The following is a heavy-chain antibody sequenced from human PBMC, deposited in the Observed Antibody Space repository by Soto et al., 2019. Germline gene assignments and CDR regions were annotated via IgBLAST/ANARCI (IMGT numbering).Heavy chain of an antibody. J-gene: IGHJ4*02. CDR3: ALNPDYYDSSGPIDY. CDR2: ISGSGGST. CDR1: GFTFSSYA. Sequence: QPGGSLRLSCAASGFTFSSYAMSWVRQAPGKGLEWVSAISGSGGSTYYADSVKGRFTISRDNSKNTLYLQMNSLRAEDTAVYYCALNPDYYDSSGPIDYWGQGTLVTVSS. D-gene: IGHD3-22*01. V-gene: IGHV3-23*01.